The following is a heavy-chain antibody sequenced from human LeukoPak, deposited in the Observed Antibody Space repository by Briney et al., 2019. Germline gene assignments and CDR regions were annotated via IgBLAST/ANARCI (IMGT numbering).Heavy chain of an antibody. V-gene: IGHV3-74*01. CDR2: IKGDGSGA. CDR1: GFSYRNSW. Sequence: GGSLRLSCAASGFSYRNSWMTWVRQAPGKGLVWVSRIKGDGSGASYADSVKGRFTISRDNAKNTLYLEMKSLRAEDTAVYYCACTSRPIDAWGQGTLVTVSS. J-gene: IGHJ5*02. CDR3: ACTSRPIDA. D-gene: IGHD2-8*01.